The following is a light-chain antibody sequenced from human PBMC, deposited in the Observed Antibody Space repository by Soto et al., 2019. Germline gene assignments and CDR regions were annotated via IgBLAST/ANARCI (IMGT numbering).Light chain of an antibody. CDR3: QQSYSTLWT. CDR1: QSNSSY. V-gene: IGKV1-39*01. Sequence: DIPMTQSPSSLSASVGDRVTITCRASQSNSSYLNWYQQKPGKAPKLLIYAASSLQSGVPSRFSGSGSGTDFTLTISSLQPEDFATYYCQQSYSTLWTFGQGTKVEIK. CDR2: AAS. J-gene: IGKJ1*01.